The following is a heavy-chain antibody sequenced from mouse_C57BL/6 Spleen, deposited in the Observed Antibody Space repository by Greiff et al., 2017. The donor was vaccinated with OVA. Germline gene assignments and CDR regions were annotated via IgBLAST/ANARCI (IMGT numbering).Heavy chain of an antibody. CDR1: GFSLTSYG. Sequence: VQGVESGPGLVQPSQSLSITCTVSGFSLTSYGVHWVRQSPGKGLEWLGVIWSGGSTDYNAAFISRLSISKDNSKSQVFFKMNSLQADDTAIYYCASPYGNYALMDYWGQGTSVTVSS. CDR2: IWSGGST. J-gene: IGHJ4*01. V-gene: IGHV2-2*01. CDR3: ASPYGNYALMDY. D-gene: IGHD2-1*01.